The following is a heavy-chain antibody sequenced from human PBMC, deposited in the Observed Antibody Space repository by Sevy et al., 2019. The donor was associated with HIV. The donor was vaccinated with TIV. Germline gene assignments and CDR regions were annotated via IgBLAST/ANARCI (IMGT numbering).Heavy chain of an antibody. D-gene: IGHD6-6*01. CDR1: GFTFDDYA. CDR3: AKDMHGGSRSSVEYYYYGMDV. Sequence: GGSLRLSCAASGFTFDDYAMHWVRQAPGKGLEWVSGISWNSGSIGYAESVKGRFTISRDNAKNSLYLQMNSLRAEDTALYYCAKDMHGGSRSSVEYYYYGMDVWGQGTTVTVSS. J-gene: IGHJ6*02. V-gene: IGHV3-9*01. CDR2: ISWNSGSI.